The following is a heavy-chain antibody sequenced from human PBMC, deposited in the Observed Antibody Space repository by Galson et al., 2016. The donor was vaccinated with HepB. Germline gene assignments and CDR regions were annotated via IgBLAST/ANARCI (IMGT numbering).Heavy chain of an antibody. CDR1: GFTFSSYA. D-gene: IGHD5-18*01. J-gene: IGHJ4*02. Sequence: SLRLSCAASGFTFSSYAMSWVRQAPGKGLVWVSRISTDGSTANQADSVKGRFTISRENARNTVYLQMNSLTAEDTAVYYCGAFRGDSSGYGEYWSQGTLVTVSS. V-gene: IGHV3-74*01. CDR2: ISTDGSTA. CDR3: GAFRGDSSGYGEY.